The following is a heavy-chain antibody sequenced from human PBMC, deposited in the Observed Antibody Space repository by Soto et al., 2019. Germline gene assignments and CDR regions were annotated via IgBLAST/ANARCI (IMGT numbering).Heavy chain of an antibody. CDR1: GGTFGSYA. V-gene: IGHV1-69*13. J-gene: IGHJ4*02. CDR2: IIPIFGTA. Sequence: SVKVSCKASGGTFGSYAISWVRQAPGQGLEWMGGIIPIFGTANYAQKFQGRVTITADESTSTAYMELSSLRSEDTAVYYCARDLDSSGYYGGYWGQGTLVTVSS. D-gene: IGHD3-22*01. CDR3: ARDLDSSGYYGGY.